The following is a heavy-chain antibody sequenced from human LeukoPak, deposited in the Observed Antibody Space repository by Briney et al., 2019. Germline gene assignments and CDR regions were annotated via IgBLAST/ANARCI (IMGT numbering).Heavy chain of an antibody. CDR2: INPNSVDT. V-gene: IGHV1-2*02. Sequence: SVKVSCKASGYTFTGYYIHWVRQAPGQGLEWMGYINPNSVDTNFAQKFQGRVTMTTDTSISTAYMELSRLRSDDTAVYYCTTGSPPFGYWGQGTLVTVSS. CDR3: TTGSPPFGY. D-gene: IGHD1-26*01. CDR1: GYTFTGYY. J-gene: IGHJ4*02.